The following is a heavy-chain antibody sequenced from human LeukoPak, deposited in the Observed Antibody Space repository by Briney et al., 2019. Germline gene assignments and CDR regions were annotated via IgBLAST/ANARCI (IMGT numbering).Heavy chain of an antibody. Sequence: KASETLSLTCTVSGGSISSYYWSWIRQPPGKGLEWIGYIYYSGSTNYNPSLKSRVTISVDTSKNQFSLKLSSVTAADTAVYYCARGYDYVWGSYRHHDAFDIWGQGTMVTVSS. V-gene: IGHV4-59*01. CDR1: GGSISSYY. D-gene: IGHD3-16*02. J-gene: IGHJ3*02. CDR3: ARGYDYVWGSYRHHDAFDI. CDR2: IYYSGST.